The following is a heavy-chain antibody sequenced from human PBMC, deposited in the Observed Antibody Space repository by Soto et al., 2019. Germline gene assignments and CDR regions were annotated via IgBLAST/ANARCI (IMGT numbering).Heavy chain of an antibody. Sequence: QVQLVESGGGVVQPGRSLRLSCAASGFTFSSYAMHWVRQAPGKGLEWVAVISYDGSNKYYADSVKGRFTISRDNSKNTLYLQMNSLRSEDTAVSYCARGDIVVVTATSRYYYYGMDVWGQGTTVTVSS. V-gene: IGHV3-30-3*01. CDR3: ARGDIVVVTATSRYYYYGMDV. D-gene: IGHD2-21*02. CDR1: GFTFSSYA. J-gene: IGHJ6*02. CDR2: ISYDGSNK.